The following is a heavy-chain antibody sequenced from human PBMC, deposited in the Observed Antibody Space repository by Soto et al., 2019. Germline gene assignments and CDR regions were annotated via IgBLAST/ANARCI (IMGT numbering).Heavy chain of an antibody. CDR2: IYHSGSTYIYHSGST. CDR1: GGSISSGGYS. J-gene: IGHJ5*02. D-gene: IGHD3-10*01. V-gene: IGHV4-30-2*01. CDR3: ASTKALGPAITMVRGDIGQNSWFDP. Sequence: PSETLSLTCTVSGGSISSGGYSWRWIRQPPGKGLEWIGYIYHSGSTYIYHSGSTYYNPSLNSRVTISGDRAKNQFSLTLSSVTAADTAVYYCASTKALGPAITMVRGDIGQNSWFDPWGQGTLVTVSS.